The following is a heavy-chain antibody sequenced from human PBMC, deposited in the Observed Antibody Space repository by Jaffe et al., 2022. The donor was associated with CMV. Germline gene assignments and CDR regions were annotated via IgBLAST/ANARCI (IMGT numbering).Heavy chain of an antibody. Sequence: QVQLVQSGAEVKKPGSSVKVSCKASGGSFSNYAINWVRQAPGQGLEWMGGIIPLFEEPHYAPAFQDRITITADELSKTVYMELSSLKSDDTAVYYCARVDHDYGDLAGDSYWNFRLWGRGTQIIVSS. J-gene: IGHJ2*01. CDR2: IIPLFEEP. D-gene: IGHD4-17*01. CDR1: GGSFSNYA. V-gene: IGHV1-69*01. CDR3: ARVDHDYGDLAGDSYWNFRL.